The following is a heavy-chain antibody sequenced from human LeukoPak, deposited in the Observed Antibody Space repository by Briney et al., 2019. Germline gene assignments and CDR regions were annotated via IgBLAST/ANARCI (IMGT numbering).Heavy chain of an antibody. CDR2: IYHSGST. V-gene: IGHV4-30-2*01. D-gene: IGHD2-2*01. CDR1: GGSISSGGYS. CDR3: ARGSGCSSTSCYDWFDP. J-gene: IGHJ5*02. Sequence: SQTLSLTCAVSGGSISSGGYSWSWIRQPPGKGLEWIGYIYHSGSTYYNPSLKSRVTISVDRSKNQFSLKLSSVTAADTAVYYCARGSGCSSTSCYDWFDPWGQGTLVTVSS.